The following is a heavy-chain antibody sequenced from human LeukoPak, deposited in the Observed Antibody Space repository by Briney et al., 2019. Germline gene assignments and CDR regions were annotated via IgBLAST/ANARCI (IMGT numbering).Heavy chain of an antibody. CDR1: GLTFSSYW. J-gene: IGHJ4*02. D-gene: IGHD1-26*01. V-gene: IGHV3-7*01. CDR3: ARDLSYTDY. CDR2: IKQDGSEK. Sequence: PGGSLRLSCVASGLTFSSYWMSWVRQAPGKGPEWVANIKQDGSEKNYVDSVKGRFTISRDNAKNSLYLQMNSLRAEDTAVYYCARDLSYTDYWGQGTRVTVSS.